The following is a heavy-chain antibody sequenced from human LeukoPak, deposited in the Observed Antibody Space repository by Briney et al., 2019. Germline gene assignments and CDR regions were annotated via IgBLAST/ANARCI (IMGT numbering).Heavy chain of an antibody. D-gene: IGHD3-3*01. CDR1: GGSISSYY. J-gene: IGHJ4*02. CDR3: ARHVSSGYDFWSGPHYFGY. CDR2: IYYSGST. V-gene: IGHV4-59*08. Sequence: SETLSLTCTVSGGSISSYYWSWIRQPPGKGLEWIGYIYYSGSTNYNPSLKSRVTISVDTSKNQFSLRLSSVTAADTAVYYCARHVSSGYDFWSGPHYFGYWGQGTLVTVSS.